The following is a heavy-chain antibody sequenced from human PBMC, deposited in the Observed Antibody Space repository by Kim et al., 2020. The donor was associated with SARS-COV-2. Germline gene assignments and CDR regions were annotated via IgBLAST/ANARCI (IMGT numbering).Heavy chain of an antibody. CDR2: ISGSGDST. J-gene: IGHJ4*02. CDR3: AKDVTSGSYYDYLWGTPATFDY. D-gene: IGHD3-16*01. V-gene: IGHV3-23*01. Sequence: GGSLRLSCAASGFIFSSYAMSWVRQAPGKGLEWVRQAPGKGLEWVTSISGSGDSTYYADSVKGRFTISRDNSKNTLYLQMNSLRAEDTAVYYCAKDVTSGSYYDYLWGTPATFDYWGQGTLVTVSS. CDR1: GFIFSSYA.